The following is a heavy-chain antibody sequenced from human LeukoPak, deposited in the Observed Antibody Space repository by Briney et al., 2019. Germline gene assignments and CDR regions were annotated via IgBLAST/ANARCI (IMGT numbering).Heavy chain of an antibody. J-gene: IGHJ4*02. CDR2: ISYDGSNK. CDR3: ATLFGELLGMDY. Sequence: GGSLRLSCAASGFTFSSYGMHWVRQAPGKGLEWVAVISYDGSNKYYADSVKGRFTISRDNSKNTLYLQMNSLRAEDTAVYYCATLFGELLGMDYWGQETLVTVSS. V-gene: IGHV3-30*03. D-gene: IGHD3-10*02. CDR1: GFTFSSYG.